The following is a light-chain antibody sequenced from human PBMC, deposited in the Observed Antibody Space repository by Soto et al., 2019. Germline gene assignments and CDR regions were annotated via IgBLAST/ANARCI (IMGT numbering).Light chain of an antibody. CDR3: QIWGTGTYVV. V-gene: IGLV4-69*01. Sequence: QSVLTQSPSASASLGASVKLTCTLSSGHSSYAIAWNQQQPEKGPRYLMKLNSDGSHSKGDGIPDRFSGSSSGAERYLTISSLQSEDEADYYCQIWGTGTYVVFGGGTTLTVL. CDR1: SGHSSYA. CDR2: LNSDGSH. J-gene: IGLJ2*01.